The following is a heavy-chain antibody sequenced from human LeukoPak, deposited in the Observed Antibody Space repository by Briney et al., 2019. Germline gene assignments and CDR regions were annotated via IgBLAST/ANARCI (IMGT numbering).Heavy chain of an antibody. D-gene: IGHD1-26*01. Sequence: GASVKVSCKASGYTFTGYYMHWVRQAPGQGLEWMGITNPSGGSTSYAQKFQGRVTMTRDTSTGTVYMELSGLRSEDTAVYYCARERVAAAAGPEYSGSYWGQGTLVTVSS. CDR2: TNPSGGST. V-gene: IGHV1-46*01. CDR3: ARERVAAAAGPEYSGSY. J-gene: IGHJ4*02. CDR1: GYTFTGYY.